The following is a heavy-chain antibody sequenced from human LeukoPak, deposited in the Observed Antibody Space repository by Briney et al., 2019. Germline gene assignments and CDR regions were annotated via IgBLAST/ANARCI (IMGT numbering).Heavy chain of an antibody. J-gene: IGHJ4*02. CDR3: AQNYGGTLY. V-gene: IGHV3-23*01. CDR1: GFTFRNYA. Sequence: PGGSLRLSCVASGFTFRNYAMSWVRQAPGKGLEWVSAISASGGSTDYADSVKGRFTISRDNSKNTLYLQTNSLRAEDTAVYYCAQNYGGTLYWGQGTLVTVSS. CDR2: ISASGGST. D-gene: IGHD4-23*01.